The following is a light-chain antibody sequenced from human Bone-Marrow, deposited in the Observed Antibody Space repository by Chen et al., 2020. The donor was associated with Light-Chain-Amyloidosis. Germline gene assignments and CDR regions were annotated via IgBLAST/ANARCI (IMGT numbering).Light chain of an antibody. J-gene: IGLJ3*02. CDR2: NND. CDR1: ISNIGSNS. Sequence: SVLTPPPSASGTPGHRVTISCSGGISNIGSNSVNWHQQLPGTAPRLLIYNNDRRPSGVPDRFSGSKSGTSASLAISGLQSEDEADYYCVAWDDSLNGPMFGGGTKLTVL. CDR3: VAWDDSLNGPM. V-gene: IGLV1-44*01.